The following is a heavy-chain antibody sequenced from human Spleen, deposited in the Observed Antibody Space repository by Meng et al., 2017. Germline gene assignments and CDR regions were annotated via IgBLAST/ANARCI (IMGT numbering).Heavy chain of an antibody. Sequence: SGPTLVKPTQTLTLTCTFSGFSLSTSGMRVSWIRQPPGKALEWLARIDWDDDKFYSTSLKARLTISKDTPKNQVVLTMINMDPVDTATYYCARDLYSSSWSSYYYYMDVWGQGTTVTVSS. V-gene: IGHV2-70*04. CDR3: ARDLYSSSWSSYYYYMDV. J-gene: IGHJ6*03. CDR1: GFSLSTSGMR. CDR2: IDWDDDK. D-gene: IGHD6-13*01.